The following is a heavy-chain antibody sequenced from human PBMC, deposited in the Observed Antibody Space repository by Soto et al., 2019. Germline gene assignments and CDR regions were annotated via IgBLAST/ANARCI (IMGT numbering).Heavy chain of an antibody. CDR2: IGTAGDT. V-gene: IGHV3-13*01. CDR1: GFTFSSYD. Sequence: GSLRLSCAASGFTFSSYDMHWVRQATGKGLEWVSAIGTAGDTYYPGSVKGRFTISRENAKNSLYLQMNSLRAEDTAVYYCARFKNDYSNYYGMDVWGQGTTVTVSS. CDR3: ARFKNDYSNYYGMDV. J-gene: IGHJ6*02. D-gene: IGHD4-4*01.